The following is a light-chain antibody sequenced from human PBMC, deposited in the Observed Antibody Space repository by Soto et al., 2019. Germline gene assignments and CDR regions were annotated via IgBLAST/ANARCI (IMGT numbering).Light chain of an antibody. Sequence: QSALTQPASVSGSPGQSITISCTGTSYVSWYQQHPGKAPKLMIYGVDNRPSGVSNRFSGSKSGNTASLTISGLQAEDEADYYCSSYTSSFYVFGTGTKVTVL. CDR2: GVD. V-gene: IGLV2-14*01. CDR3: SSYTSSFYV. J-gene: IGLJ1*01. CDR1: SY.